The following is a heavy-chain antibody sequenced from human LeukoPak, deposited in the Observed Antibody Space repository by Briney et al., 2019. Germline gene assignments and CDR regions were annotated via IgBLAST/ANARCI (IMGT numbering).Heavy chain of an antibody. D-gene: IGHD4-17*01. V-gene: IGHV3-7*01. Sequence: PGGSLRLSCDASGFTLSTYWMSWVRQAPGKGLEWVANIKQDGREKYYVDSVKGRFTISRDNAKNTLYLQMNSLRGEDTAIYYCARDQDGALEYWGQGTLVTVSS. CDR2: IKQDGREK. CDR1: GFTLSTYW. J-gene: IGHJ4*02. CDR3: ARDQDGALEY.